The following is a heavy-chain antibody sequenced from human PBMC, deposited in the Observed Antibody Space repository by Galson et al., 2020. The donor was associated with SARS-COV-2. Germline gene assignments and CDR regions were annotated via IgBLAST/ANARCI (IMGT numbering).Heavy chain of an antibody. CDR1: GGSISNEGYY. D-gene: IGHD6-13*01. Sequence: ETSETLSLTCSVSGGSISNEGYYWGWIRQHPGKGLEWIAYIYFTGSAYYNPSLKSRVTISVDTSKNQFSLRLSSVTAADTAVYYCARDNRVAAVKRGAFDIWGQGTLVPVSS. CDR3: ARDNRVAAVKRGAFDI. CDR2: IYFTGSA. V-gene: IGHV4-31*03. J-gene: IGHJ3*02.